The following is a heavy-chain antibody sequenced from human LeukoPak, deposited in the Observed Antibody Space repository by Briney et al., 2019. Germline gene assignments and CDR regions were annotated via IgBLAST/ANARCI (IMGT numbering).Heavy chain of an antibody. D-gene: IGHD6-13*01. CDR1: GFTFDDYT. Sequence: PGGSLRLSCAASGFTFDDYTMHWVRQAPGKGLEWVSLISWDGGSTYYAVSVKGRFTISRDNSKNSLYLQMNSLRTEDTALYYCAKDEAAAGTSYFQHWGQGTLVTASS. CDR2: ISWDGGST. CDR3: AKDEAAAGTSYFQH. V-gene: IGHV3-43*01. J-gene: IGHJ1*01.